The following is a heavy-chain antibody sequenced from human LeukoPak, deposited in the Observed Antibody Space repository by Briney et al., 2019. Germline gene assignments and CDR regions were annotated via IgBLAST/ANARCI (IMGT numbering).Heavy chain of an antibody. CDR1: GFTFSSYA. Sequence: PGRSLRLSCAASGFTFSSYAMHWVRQAPGKGLEWVAVISYDGSNKYYADSVKGRSTISRDNSKNTLYLQMNSLRAEDTAVYYCAGELASYYYYYGMDVWGKGTTVTVSS. J-gene: IGHJ6*04. CDR3: AGELASYYYYYGMDV. V-gene: IGHV3-30*04. D-gene: IGHD3-3*02. CDR2: ISYDGSNK.